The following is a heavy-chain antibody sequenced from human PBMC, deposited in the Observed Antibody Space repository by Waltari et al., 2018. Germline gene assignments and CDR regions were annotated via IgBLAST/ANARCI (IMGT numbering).Heavy chain of an antibody. CDR3: GKDIVAGGMDV. J-gene: IGHJ6*02. Sequence: DVQLVESGGGLVQPGRSLRISCVASGLRFAQAMHWVRQVPGKGLEWVAGIYWSSNRIDYADSVRGRFTISRDNAKNSLYLQMNSLRIEDTALYYCGKDIVAGGMDVWGQGTTVTVSS. CDR1: GLRFAQA. V-gene: IGHV3-9*01. CDR2: IYWSSNRI.